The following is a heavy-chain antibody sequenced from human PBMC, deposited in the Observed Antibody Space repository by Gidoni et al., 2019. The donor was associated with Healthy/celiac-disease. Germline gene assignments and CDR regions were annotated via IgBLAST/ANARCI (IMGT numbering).Heavy chain of an antibody. CDR1: GFTFGDYA. CDR3: TRVAYCSGGSCYQPIDY. V-gene: IGHV3-49*03. D-gene: IGHD2-15*01. CDR2: IRSKAYGGTT. Sequence: EVQLVESGGGLVQPGRSLRLSCTASGFTFGDYAMSWFRQAPGKGLEWVGFIRSKAYGGTTEYAASVKGRFTISRDDSKSIAYLQMNSLKTEDTAVYYCTRVAYCSGGSCYQPIDYWGQGTLVTVSS. J-gene: IGHJ4*02.